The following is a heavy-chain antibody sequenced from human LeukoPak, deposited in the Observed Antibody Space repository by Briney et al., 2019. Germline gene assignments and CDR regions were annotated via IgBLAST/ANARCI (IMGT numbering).Heavy chain of an antibody. Sequence: GSSVKVSCKASGGTFSSYAISWVRQAPGQGLEWMGGIIPIFGTANYAQKFQGRVTITADESTSTAYMELSSLRSEDKAVYYCASPCSSTSCQPNYYYYYMDVWGKGTTVTVSS. CDR2: IIPIFGTA. CDR3: ASPCSSTSCQPNYYYYYMDV. V-gene: IGHV1-69*13. CDR1: GGTFSSYA. J-gene: IGHJ6*03. D-gene: IGHD2-2*01.